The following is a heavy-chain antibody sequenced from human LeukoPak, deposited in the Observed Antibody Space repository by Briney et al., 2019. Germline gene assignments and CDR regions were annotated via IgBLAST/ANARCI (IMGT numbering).Heavy chain of an antibody. V-gene: IGHV3-30-3*01. J-gene: IGHJ6*02. CDR3: ARDQADIVVVPAARDYYYYYGMDV. D-gene: IGHD2-2*01. Sequence: GGSLRLSCAASGFTFSSYAMHWVRQAPGKGLEWVAVISYDGSNKYYADSVKGRFTISRDNSKNTLYLQMNSLRAEDTAVYYRARDQADIVVVPAARDYYYYYGMDVWGQGTTVTVSS. CDR2: ISYDGSNK. CDR1: GFTFSSYA.